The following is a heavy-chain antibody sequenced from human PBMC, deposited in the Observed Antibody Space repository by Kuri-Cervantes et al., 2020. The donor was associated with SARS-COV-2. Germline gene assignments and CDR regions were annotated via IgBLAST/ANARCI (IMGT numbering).Heavy chain of an antibody. J-gene: IGHJ3*02. Sequence: ASVKVSCKVSGYTLTELSMHWVRQAPGKGLEWMGGFDPEDGETIYAQKFQGRVTMTEDTSTDTAYMELSSLRSEDTAVYYCATAYWGGDCYSRADAFDIWGQGTMVTVSS. D-gene: IGHD2-21*01. CDR2: FDPEDGET. V-gene: IGHV1-24*01. CDR1: GYTLTELS. CDR3: ATAYWGGDCYSRADAFDI.